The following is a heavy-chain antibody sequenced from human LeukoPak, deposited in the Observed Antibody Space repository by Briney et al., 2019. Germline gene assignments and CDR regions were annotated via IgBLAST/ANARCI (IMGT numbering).Heavy chain of an antibody. CDR1: GFTLSSYG. CDR2: ISGSDGGT. V-gene: IGHV3-23*01. D-gene: IGHD3-9*01. Sequence: GGSLRLSCAASGFTLSSYGMSWVRQAPGKGREWVSAISGSDGGTYYADSVKGRFTISRDNSKNTLYLQMNSLRAEDTAVYYCTKERRRDDILTGSFSDWGQGILVTVSS. CDR3: TKERRRDDILTGSFSD. J-gene: IGHJ4*02.